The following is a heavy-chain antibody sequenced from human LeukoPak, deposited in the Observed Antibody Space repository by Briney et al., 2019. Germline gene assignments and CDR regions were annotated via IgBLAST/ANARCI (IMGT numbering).Heavy chain of an antibody. J-gene: IGHJ4*02. V-gene: IGHV4-59*08. CDR3: ARRGSQLVPFDY. CDR1: GGSISPYY. D-gene: IGHD6-13*01. Sequence: PSETLSLTCTVSGGSISPYYWSWIRQPPGKGLEWIGYINYSGSTNYNPSLKSRVSISVDTSKNQFSLKLSSVTAADTAVYYCARRGSQLVPFDYWGQGTLVTVSS. CDR2: INYSGST.